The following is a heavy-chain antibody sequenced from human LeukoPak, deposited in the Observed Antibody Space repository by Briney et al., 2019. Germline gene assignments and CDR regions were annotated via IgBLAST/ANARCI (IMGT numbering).Heavy chain of an antibody. CDR3: ARDGGYYYDSSGYKDY. J-gene: IGHJ4*02. Sequence: PGGSLRLSCAASGFTFSSYGMHWVRQAPGKGLEWVAVIWYDGSNKYYADSVKGRFTISRDNSKNTLYLQMNSLRAEDTAVYYCARDGGYYYDSSGYKDYWGQGTLVTVSS. V-gene: IGHV3-33*01. D-gene: IGHD3-22*01. CDR1: GFTFSSYG. CDR2: IWYDGSNK.